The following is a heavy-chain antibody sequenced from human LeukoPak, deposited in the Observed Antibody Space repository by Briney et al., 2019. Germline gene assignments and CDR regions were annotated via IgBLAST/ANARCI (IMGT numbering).Heavy chain of an antibody. CDR2: INHSGST. CDR3: ARQTGSGLFILP. V-gene: IGHV4-34*01. J-gene: IGHJ4*02. Sequence: PSETLSLTCAVYGGSFSGYYWNWIRQPPGKGLEWIGEINHSGSTNYNPSLKSRVTISVDTSKNQFSLKLISVTAADTAVYYCARQTGSGLFILPGGQGTLVTVSS. CDR1: GGSFSGYY. D-gene: IGHD3/OR15-3a*01.